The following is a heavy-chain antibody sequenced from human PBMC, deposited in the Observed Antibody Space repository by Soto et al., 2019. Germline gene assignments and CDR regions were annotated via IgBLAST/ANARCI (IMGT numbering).Heavy chain of an antibody. J-gene: IGHJ4*02. CDR1: GFSLSTSGVG. Sequence: QITLKESGPTLVKPTQTLTLTCTFSGFSLSTSGVGVGWIRQPPGKALEWLALIYWDDDKRYSPSLKSRLTITKDTSKNQVVLTKTNMDPVDTATYYCAHSRRAWERPHFDYWGQGTLVTVSS. CDR2: IYWDDDK. V-gene: IGHV2-5*02. CDR3: AHSRRAWERPHFDY. D-gene: IGHD1-26*01.